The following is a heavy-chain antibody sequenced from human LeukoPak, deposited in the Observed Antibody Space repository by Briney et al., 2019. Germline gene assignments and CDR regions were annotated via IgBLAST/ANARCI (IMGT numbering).Heavy chain of an antibody. CDR1: GFTFSSYG. CDR2: IRYDGSNK. D-gene: IGHD3-16*01. CDR3: ARDSAYCDYVFGNYYYMDV. J-gene: IGHJ6*03. V-gene: IGHV3-30*02. Sequence: PGGSLRLSCAASGFTFSSYGMHWVRQAPGKGLEWVAFIRYDGSNKYYADSVKGRFTISRDNSKNTLYLQMNSLRAEDTAVYYCARDSAYCDYVFGNYYYMDVWGKGTTVTASS.